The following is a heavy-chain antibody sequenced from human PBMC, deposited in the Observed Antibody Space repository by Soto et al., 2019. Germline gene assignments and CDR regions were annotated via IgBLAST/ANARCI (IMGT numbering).Heavy chain of an antibody. CDR3: ARERGYCSSTSCYTWYNWFDP. CDR2: ISGSGGST. CDR1: GFTFSSYA. J-gene: IGHJ5*02. Sequence: EVQLLESGGGLVQPGGSLRLSCAASGFTFSSYAMSWVRQAPGKGLEWVSAISGSGGSTYYADSVKGRFTISRDNSKNTLYLQMNSLRAEDTAVYYCARERGYCSSTSCYTWYNWFDPWGQGTLVTVSS. D-gene: IGHD2-2*02. V-gene: IGHV3-23*01.